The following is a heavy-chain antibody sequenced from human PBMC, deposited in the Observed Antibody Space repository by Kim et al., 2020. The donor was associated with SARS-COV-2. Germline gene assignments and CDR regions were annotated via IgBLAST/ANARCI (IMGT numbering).Heavy chain of an antibody. CDR2: ISSSSSTI. J-gene: IGHJ6*02. CDR3: ARGSYYDFWSGYYYYYYGMDV. D-gene: IGHD3-3*01. Sequence: GGSLRLSCAASGFTFSSYSMNWVRQAPGKGLEWVSYISSSSSTIYYADSVKGRFTISRDNAKNSLYLQMNSLRDEDTAVYYCARGSYYDFWSGYYYYYYGMDVWGQGTTVTVSS. CDR1: GFTFSSYS. V-gene: IGHV3-48*02.